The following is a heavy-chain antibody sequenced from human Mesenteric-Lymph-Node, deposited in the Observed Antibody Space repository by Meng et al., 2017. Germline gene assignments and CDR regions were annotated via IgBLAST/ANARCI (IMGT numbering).Heavy chain of an antibody. CDR1: GYSISSTNW. CDR2: IYYSGST. CDR3: ARNVPGTSAYYD. V-gene: IGHV4-28*01. D-gene: IGHD3-22*01. Sequence: QVHLRGSGPGPVKPSDTLSLTCPVSGYSISSTNWWGWIRQPPGKGLEWIGYIYYSGSTFYNPSLKSRVTMSVDTSKNQFSLNLNSVTAVDTAVYYCARNVPGTSAYYDWGQGTLVTVSS. J-gene: IGHJ4*02.